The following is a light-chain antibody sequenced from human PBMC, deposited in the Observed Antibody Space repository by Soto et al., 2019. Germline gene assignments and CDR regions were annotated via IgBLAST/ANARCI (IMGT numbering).Light chain of an antibody. CDR3: QQYGWSFP. CDR1: QSVGSS. Sequence: EIVLTQSPGTLSLSPGERATLSCRASQSVGSSLAWYQQKPGQAPRLLIYGASSRATGIPDRFSGSGSGTDFTLTISRLGPEDFAVYHCQQYGWSFPFGQGTKVDIK. V-gene: IGKV3-20*01. CDR2: GAS. J-gene: IGKJ1*01.